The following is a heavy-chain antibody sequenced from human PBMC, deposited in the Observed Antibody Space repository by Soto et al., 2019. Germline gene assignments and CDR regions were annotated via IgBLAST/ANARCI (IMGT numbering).Heavy chain of an antibody. V-gene: IGHV1-18*01. CDR1: GYTFTSYG. Sequence: QVQLVQSGAEVKKPGASVKVSCKASGYTFTSYGISWVRQAPGQGLEWMGWISAYNGNTNYAQKLQGRVTMTIDTSTSTAYMELRSLRSDDTAVYYCARDGGYCSGGSCPTAYYYYGMDVWGQGTTVTVSS. J-gene: IGHJ6*02. CDR2: ISAYNGNT. D-gene: IGHD2-15*01. CDR3: ARDGGYCSGGSCPTAYYYYGMDV.